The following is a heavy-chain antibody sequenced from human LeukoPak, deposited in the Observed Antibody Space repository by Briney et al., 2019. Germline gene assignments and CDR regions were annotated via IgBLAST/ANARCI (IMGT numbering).Heavy chain of an antibody. CDR1: GYSISSGYY. J-gene: IGHJ5*02. CDR3: ARGGTAMAGDYGDYLDWFDP. CDR2: IYHSGST. D-gene: IGHD4-17*01. Sequence: SETLSLTCTVSGYSISSGYYWGWIRQPPGKGLEWIGSIYHSGSTYYNPSLKSRVTISVDTSKNQFSLKLSSVTAADTAVYYCARGGTAMAGDYGDYLDWFDPWGQGTLVTVSS. V-gene: IGHV4-38-2*02.